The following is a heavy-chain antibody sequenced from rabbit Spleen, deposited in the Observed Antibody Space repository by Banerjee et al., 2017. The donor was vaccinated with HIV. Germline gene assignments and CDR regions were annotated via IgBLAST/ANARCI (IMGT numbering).Heavy chain of an antibody. D-gene: IGHD5-1*01. V-gene: IGHV1S45*01. Sequence: QEQLEESGGGLVKPGATLTLTCKASGFSFSSGYYMYWVRQAPGKGLEWIGYIYIGISGSTYYASWAKGRFTISKTSSTTVTLQMTSLTAADTATYFCAREFGNDVNVDLWGPGTLVTVS. CDR1: GFSFSSGYY. CDR2: IYIGISGST. CDR3: AREFGNDVNVDL. J-gene: IGHJ6*01.